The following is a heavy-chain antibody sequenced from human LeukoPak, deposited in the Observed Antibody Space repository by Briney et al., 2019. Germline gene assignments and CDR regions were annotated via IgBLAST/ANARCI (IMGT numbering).Heavy chain of an antibody. CDR3: AKGGWGTVLDH. CDR1: GFTFSNYA. V-gene: IGHV3-23*01. D-gene: IGHD3-16*01. CDR2: ISGSGDST. Sequence: PGGSLRLSCAASGFTFSNYAMPWVRQAPGKGLEWVSTISGSGDSTYYSDSVKGRFTISRDNSENTLYLQLNSLRAEDTAVYYCAKGGWGTVLDHWGQGTLVTVSP. J-gene: IGHJ4*02.